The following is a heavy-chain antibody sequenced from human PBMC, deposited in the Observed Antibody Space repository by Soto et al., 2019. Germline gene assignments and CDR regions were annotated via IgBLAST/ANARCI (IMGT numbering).Heavy chain of an antibody. V-gene: IGHV3-30*18. CDR3: AKDGKVSGSVTYHIDD. CDR1: GFIFSTYG. J-gene: IGHJ4*02. Sequence: QEKLVESGGGVVQPGRSLRLSCAASGFIFSTYGMHWVRQAPGKGLEWVAVISYDGSNKYYADSVKGRFTISREKSQNQVYLQMISLRGKDTAVYYCAKDGKVSGSVTYHIDDWGQGTLVTVSS. D-gene: IGHD4-17*01. CDR2: ISYDGSNK.